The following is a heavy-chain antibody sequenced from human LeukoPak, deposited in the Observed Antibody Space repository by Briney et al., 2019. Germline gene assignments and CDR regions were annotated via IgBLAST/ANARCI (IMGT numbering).Heavy chain of an antibody. V-gene: IGHV3-15*01. Sequence: SGGSLRLSCVSSGFTIGTAWMSWVRQAPGKGLEWLGHIKSEGESATTDYAAPAKGRFAISRDDSKNMIYLQMSSLKIDDTAIYYCIAHFPYFYGFDVWGKGTTVTVSS. CDR2: IKSEGESATT. CDR3: IAHFPYFYGFDV. D-gene: IGHD3-3*02. CDR1: GFTIGTAW. J-gene: IGHJ6*04.